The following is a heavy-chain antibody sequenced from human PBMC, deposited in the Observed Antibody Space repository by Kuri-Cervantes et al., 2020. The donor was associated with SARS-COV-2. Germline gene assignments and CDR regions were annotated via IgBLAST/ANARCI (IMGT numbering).Heavy chain of an antibody. V-gene: IGHV3-48*01. D-gene: IGHD2-2*01. CDR2: ISSSSSTI. CDR1: GFTFSVYA. CDR3: ARDCSSTSCYFGSAGDFDY. J-gene: IGHJ4*02. Sequence: GESLKISCAASGFTFSVYAMNWVRQAPGKGLEWVSSISSSSSTIYYADSVKGRFTISRDNAKNSLYLQMNSLRAEDTAVYYCARDCSSTSCYFGSAGDFDYWGQGTLVTVSS.